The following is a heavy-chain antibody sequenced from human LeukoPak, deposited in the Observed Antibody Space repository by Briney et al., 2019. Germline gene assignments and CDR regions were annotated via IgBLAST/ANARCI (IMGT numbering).Heavy chain of an antibody. D-gene: IGHD6-13*01. CDR1: GFTFSTFA. V-gene: IGHV3-23*01. CDR2: IFPSGGEI. Sequence: GGSLRLSCAASGFTFSTFAMIWVRQPPGKGLEWVSSIFPSGGEIHYADSVRGRFTISRDDSKSTLSLQMNSLRAEDTAIYYCAKGAAAGYYFDYWGQGTLVTVSS. J-gene: IGHJ4*02. CDR3: AKGAAAGYYFDY.